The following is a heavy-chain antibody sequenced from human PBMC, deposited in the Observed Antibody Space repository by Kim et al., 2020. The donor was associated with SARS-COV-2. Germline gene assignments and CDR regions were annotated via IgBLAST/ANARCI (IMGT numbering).Heavy chain of an antibody. D-gene: IGHD6-13*01. Sequence: ASVKVSCKASGYTFTSYAMNWVRQAPGQGLEWMGWINTNTGNPTYAQGFTGRFVFSLDTSVSTAYLQISSLKAEDTAVYYCARLVYSSSWSSRYGEGYYYGYVDVWGKGTPVTVSS. CDR2: INTNTGNP. V-gene: IGHV7-4-1*02. CDR1: GYTFTSYA. J-gene: IGHJ6*03. CDR3: ARLVYSSSWSSRYGEGYYYGYVDV.